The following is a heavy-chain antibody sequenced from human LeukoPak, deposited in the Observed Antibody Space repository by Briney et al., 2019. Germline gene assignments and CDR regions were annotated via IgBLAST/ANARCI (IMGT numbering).Heavy chain of an antibody. V-gene: IGHV1-18*01. CDR2: ISASNGDT. D-gene: IGHD2-15*01. CDR1: GYTFTNYG. J-gene: IGHJ5*02. CDR3: ASGWWSS. Sequence: ASVKVSCKASGYTFTNYGITWVRQAPGQGLEWMGWISASNGDTHYSEKFQDRITVTTDTSASTAYMELSSLRSEDTAVYYCASGWWSSWGQGTLVTVSS.